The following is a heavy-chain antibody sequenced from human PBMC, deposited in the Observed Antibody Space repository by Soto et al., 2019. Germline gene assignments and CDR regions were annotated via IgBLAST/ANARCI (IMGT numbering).Heavy chain of an antibody. Sequence: GGSLRLSCAASGFTFSSYSMNWVRQAPGKGLEWVSSISSSSSYIYYADSVKGRFTISRDNAKNSLYLQMNSLRAEDTAVYYCARYCSSSYYYYCMDCWCQGTTGAVSS. V-gene: IGHV3-21*01. CDR1: GFTFSSYS. D-gene: IGHD6-6*01. CDR2: ISSSSSYI. J-gene: IGHJ6*02. CDR3: ARYCSSSYYYYCMDC.